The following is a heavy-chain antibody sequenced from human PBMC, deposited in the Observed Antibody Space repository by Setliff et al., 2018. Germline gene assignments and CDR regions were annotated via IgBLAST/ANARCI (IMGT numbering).Heavy chain of an antibody. Sequence: SETLSLTCAVYGGSFSGYYWSWIRQPPGKGLEWIGEINHSGSTNYNPSLKSGVTISVDTSKNQFSLKVSSVTAADTAVYYCAREQWLDPPGYYYMDVWAKGTTVTVSS. J-gene: IGHJ6*03. CDR3: AREQWLDPPGYYYMDV. CDR1: GGSFSGYY. CDR2: INHSGST. D-gene: IGHD6-19*01. V-gene: IGHV4-34*01.